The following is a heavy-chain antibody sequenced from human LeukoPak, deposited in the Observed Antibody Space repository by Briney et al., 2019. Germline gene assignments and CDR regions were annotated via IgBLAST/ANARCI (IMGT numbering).Heavy chain of an antibody. CDR2: IKFDGTAT. V-gene: IGHV3-7*04. CDR1: GFTFRSFW. D-gene: IGHD5-24*01. CDR3: TRVGYIDEGIDY. Sequence: GGSLRLSCSGFGFTFRSFWMGWVRQAPGKGLEWVANIKFDGTATNYVDSVRGRFTISRDNAKNSVHLQMNTLRAEDTAIYYCTRVGYIDEGIDYWGQGTLVTVSS. J-gene: IGHJ4*02.